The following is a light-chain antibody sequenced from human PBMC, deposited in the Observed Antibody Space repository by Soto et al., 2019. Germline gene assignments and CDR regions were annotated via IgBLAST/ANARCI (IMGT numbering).Light chain of an antibody. CDR3: QQVNSYPLT. CDR1: QTISSW. J-gene: IGKJ4*01. CDR2: KAS. V-gene: IGKV1-5*03. Sequence: DIQMTQSPSTLSGSVGDRVTITCRASQTISSWLAWYQQKPGKAPKLLIYKASTLKSGVPSRFSGSGSGTEFILTISSLQPEDFATYYCQQVNSYPLTFGGGTRVEIK.